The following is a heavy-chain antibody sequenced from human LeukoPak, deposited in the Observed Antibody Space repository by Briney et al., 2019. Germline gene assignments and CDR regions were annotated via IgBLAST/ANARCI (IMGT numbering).Heavy chain of an antibody. D-gene: IGHD1-14*01. CDR1: GGSISSYY. CDR2: IYYSGST. Sequence: SESLSLTCTVSGGSISSYYWSWIRQPPGKGLEWIGYIYYSGSTNYNPSLKSRVTISVETSKNQFSLKLSSVTAADTAEYYGARITGGPYNWFDPWGQGTRVTASS. CDR3: ARITGGPYNWFDP. V-gene: IGHV4-59*08. J-gene: IGHJ5*02.